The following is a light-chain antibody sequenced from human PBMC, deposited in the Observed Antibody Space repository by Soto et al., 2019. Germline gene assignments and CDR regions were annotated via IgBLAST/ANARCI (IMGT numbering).Light chain of an antibody. J-gene: IGKJ1*01. CDR3: QQSYSTPWT. CDR2: TAS. V-gene: IGKV1-39*01. CDR1: QNIKNY. Sequence: LRMTQPPSSLSASVGDSIPIPCXASQNIKNYLSWYQQKPGKDPKRLIYTASSLQSGVPSRFSGSGFGTDFSLTIDSLQPEDFASDYCQQSYSTPWTFGRGTKVDI.